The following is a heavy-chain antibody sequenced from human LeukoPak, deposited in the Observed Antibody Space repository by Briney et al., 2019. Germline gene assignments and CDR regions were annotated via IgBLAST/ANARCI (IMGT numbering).Heavy chain of an antibody. D-gene: IGHD3-9*01. V-gene: IGHV3-23*01. CDR2: ITGSGTST. J-gene: IGHJ4*02. CDR3: VIWGDYDVLTGYYVPDY. CDR1: GFTFSNYA. Sequence: GASLRLSCVASGFTFSNYAMSWVRQAPGKGLEWVSAITGSGTSTYYADSLKGRFTISRDNSKNTVFLQMNSRRHEDTAIYYCVIWGDYDVLTGYYVPDYWGQGTLVTVSS.